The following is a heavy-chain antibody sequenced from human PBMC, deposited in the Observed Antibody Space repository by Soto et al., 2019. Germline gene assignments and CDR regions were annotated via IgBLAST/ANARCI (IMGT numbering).Heavy chain of an antibody. J-gene: IGHJ3*02. V-gene: IGHV1-8*01. Sequence: GASVKVSCKASGYTFTSYDINWVRQATGQGLEWMGWMNPNSGNTGYAQKFQGRVTMTRNTSISTAYMELSSLRSEDTAVYYCARVIAYDFWSGYYTEEPVGFDIWGQGTMVTVSS. CDR3: ARVIAYDFWSGYYTEEPVGFDI. D-gene: IGHD3-3*01. CDR1: GYTFTSYD. CDR2: MNPNSGNT.